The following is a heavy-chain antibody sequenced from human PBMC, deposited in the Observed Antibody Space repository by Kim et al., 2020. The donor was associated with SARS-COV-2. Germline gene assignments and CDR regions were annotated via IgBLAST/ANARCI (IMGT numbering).Heavy chain of an antibody. D-gene: IGHD2-21*02. CDR3: ADAPHSGGDEVNAFHI. CDR1: GYTFPNHG. Sequence: ASVKVSCKASGYTFPNHGVNCVRQAPGQGLEWMGWVSLYNGNTNYGHKFQGTLTLSADTSTKTAYMELRSLRSDDTAVYYCADAPHSGGDEVNAFHIWGQETTVTVS. J-gene: IGHJ3*02. CDR2: VSLYNGNT. V-gene: IGHV1-18*01.